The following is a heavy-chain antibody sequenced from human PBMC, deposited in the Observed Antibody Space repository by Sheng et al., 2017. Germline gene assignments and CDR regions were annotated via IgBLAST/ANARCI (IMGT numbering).Heavy chain of an antibody. D-gene: IGHD6-6*01. J-gene: IGHJ4*02. Sequence: EVQLLESGGGLVQPGGSLRVSCSASGFTFSNYGMNWVRQAPGKGLEWVSSISDDGRNTYYADSVKGRFTISRDNSRNTLYLQMNSLRSEDTALYYCAKRVPYSSSSAYFDYWGQGTLVTVSS. CDR1: GFTFSNYG. CDR3: AKRVPYSSSSAYFDY. V-gene: IGHV3-23*01. CDR2: ISDDGRNT.